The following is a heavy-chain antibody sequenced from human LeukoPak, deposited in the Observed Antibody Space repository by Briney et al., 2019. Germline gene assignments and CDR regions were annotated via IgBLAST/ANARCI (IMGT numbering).Heavy chain of an antibody. CDR1: GYTFTGYY. Sequence: ASVKVSCKASGYTFTGYYMHWVRQAPGQGLEWMGWINPNSGGTNYAQKFQGRVTMTRDTSISTAYMELSRLRSDDTAVYYCARVTSRKGDTDAFDIWGQGTMVTVSS. CDR3: ARVTSRKGDTDAFDI. D-gene: IGHD2-21*02. J-gene: IGHJ3*02. CDR2: INPNSGGT. V-gene: IGHV1-2*02.